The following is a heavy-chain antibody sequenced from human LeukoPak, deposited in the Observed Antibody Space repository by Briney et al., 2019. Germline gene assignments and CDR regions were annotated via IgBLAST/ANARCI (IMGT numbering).Heavy chain of an antibody. CDR2: IYYSGST. CDR3: ARRVRCSGDSCYSDNWFDP. Sequence: SETLSLTCTVSGGSISSTGYYWGWIRQPPGKGLEWIGNIYYSGSTHYNPSPKSRVTISVDTSKNQFSLKLSSVTAADTAVFYCARRVRCSGDSCYSDNWFDPWGPGTLVTVSS. V-gene: IGHV4-39*01. J-gene: IGHJ5*02. D-gene: IGHD2-15*01. CDR1: GGSISSTGYY.